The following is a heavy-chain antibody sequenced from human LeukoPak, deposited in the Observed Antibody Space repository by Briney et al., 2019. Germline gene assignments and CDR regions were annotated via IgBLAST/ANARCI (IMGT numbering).Heavy chain of an antibody. Sequence: GGSLRLSCAASGFTFSSYAMHWVRQAPGKGLEWVAVISYDGSNKYYADSVKGRFTISRDNSKNTLYLQMNSLRAEDTAVYYCARDPSPGSSTSSPSPWGQGTLVTVSS. D-gene: IGHD2-2*01. J-gene: IGHJ5*02. CDR1: GFTFSSYA. V-gene: IGHV3-30-3*01. CDR3: ARDPSPGSSTSSPSP. CDR2: ISYDGSNK.